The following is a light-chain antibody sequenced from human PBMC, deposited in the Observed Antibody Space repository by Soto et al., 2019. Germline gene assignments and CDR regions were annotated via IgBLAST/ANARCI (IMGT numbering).Light chain of an antibody. Sequence: QSVLTQPASVSGSPGQSITISCTGTRSDIGSYNYVSWYQLHPDKAPKLIIFEVTSRPSGVSDRFSGSKSGSTASLIISGLQAEGEADYYCSSYSSTDTLYVFGTGTKVTVL. CDR2: EVT. V-gene: IGLV2-14*01. J-gene: IGLJ1*01. CDR1: RSDIGSYNY. CDR3: SSYSSTDTLYV.